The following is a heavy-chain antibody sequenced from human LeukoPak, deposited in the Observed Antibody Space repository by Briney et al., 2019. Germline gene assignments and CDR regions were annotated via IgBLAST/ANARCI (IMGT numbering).Heavy chain of an antibody. V-gene: IGHV3-33*08. Sequence: GGSLSLSCAASGFTFSSYSMNWVRQAPGKGLEWVAVIWYDGSNKYYADSVKGRFTISRDNSKNTLYLQMNSLRAEDTAVYYCASVDTAMTYGMDVWGQGTTVTVSS. J-gene: IGHJ6*02. CDR2: IWYDGSNK. CDR3: ASVDTAMTYGMDV. CDR1: GFTFSSYS. D-gene: IGHD5-18*01.